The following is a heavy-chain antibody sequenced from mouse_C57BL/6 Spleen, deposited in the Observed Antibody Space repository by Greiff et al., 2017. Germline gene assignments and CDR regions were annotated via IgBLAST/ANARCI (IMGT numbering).Heavy chain of an antibody. V-gene: IGHV5-4*01. CDR1: GFTFSSYA. J-gene: IGHJ1*03. Sequence: EVQGVESGGGLVKPGGSLKLSCAASGFTFSSYAMSWVRQTPEKRLEWVATISDGGSYTYYPDNVQGRFTISRDNAMNNLYLQMSHLKSEDTAMYYCARDPPYYYGSSYWYFDVWGTGTTVTVSS. CDR3: ARDPPYYYGSSYWYFDV. CDR2: ISDGGSYT. D-gene: IGHD1-1*01.